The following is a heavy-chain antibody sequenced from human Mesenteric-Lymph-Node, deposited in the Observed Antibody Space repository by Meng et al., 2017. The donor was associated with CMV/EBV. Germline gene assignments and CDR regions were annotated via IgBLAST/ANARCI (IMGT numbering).Heavy chain of an antibody. D-gene: IGHD6-13*01. CDR2: IIPILGLT. Sequence: SVKVSCKASGGTFRGYIITWLRQAPGQGLEWMGRIIPILGLTNYAETFQGRVTITADESTSTAYMELSSLRSEDTAVYYCARQYSSSRYNYYYYGMDVWGQGTTVTVSS. CDR1: GGTFRGYI. V-gene: IGHV1-69*02. CDR3: ARQYSSSRYNYYYYGMDV. J-gene: IGHJ6*02.